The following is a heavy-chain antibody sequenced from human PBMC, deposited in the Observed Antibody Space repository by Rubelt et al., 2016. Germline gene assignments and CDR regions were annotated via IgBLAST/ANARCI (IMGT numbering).Heavy chain of an antibody. CDR3: ARVTGGSSDY. CDR1: GGSFSCSY. Sequence: QVHLQQWGAGLLKPSDTLSLTCAVYGGSFSCSYWSWIRHPPGKGLEWIGEINHSGSTNSNPALKSRVTISVDTSKNQFSLKLSSVTAADTAVYYCARVTGGSSDYWGQGTLVTVSS. CDR2: INHSGST. J-gene: IGHJ4*02. V-gene: IGHV4-34*01. D-gene: IGHD3-16*01.